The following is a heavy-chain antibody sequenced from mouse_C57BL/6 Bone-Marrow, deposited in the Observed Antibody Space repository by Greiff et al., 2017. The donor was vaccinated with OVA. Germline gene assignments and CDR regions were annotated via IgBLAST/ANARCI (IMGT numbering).Heavy chain of an antibody. V-gene: IGHV1-64*01. CDR2: IHPNSGST. Sequence: QVQLKQPGAELVKPGASAKLSCKASGYTFTSSWMHWVKQRPGQGLEWIGMIHPNSGSTNYNEKFTSKATLTVDKSSSTAYMQLSSLTSEDSAVYYCASCGSSPYWYFDVWGTGTTVTVSS. J-gene: IGHJ1*03. CDR1: GYTFTSSW. D-gene: IGHD1-1*01. CDR3: ASCGSSPYWYFDV.